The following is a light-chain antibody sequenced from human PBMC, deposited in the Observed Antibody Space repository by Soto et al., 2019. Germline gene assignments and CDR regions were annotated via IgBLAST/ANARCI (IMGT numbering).Light chain of an antibody. Sequence: GDRATLTSRASQSVRNWLDWYQQKPGRAPQLLSYHSSTLEPGVPSRFSGSGSGTESTLAIHSLPSEDAEMYNRPQYNHWPVTVGGGTKVDIK. CDR3: PQYNHWPVT. CDR2: HSS. J-gene: IGKJ4*01. CDR1: QSVRNW. V-gene: IGKV1-5*01.